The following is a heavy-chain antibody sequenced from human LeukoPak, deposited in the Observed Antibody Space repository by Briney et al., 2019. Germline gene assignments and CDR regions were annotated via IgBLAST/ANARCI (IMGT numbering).Heavy chain of an antibody. CDR3: VQMAPYCGGDCYFDN. Sequence: GGSLGLSCVASGFNFNNYAMSWVRQAPGKGLEWVAAISGGGFGTYYADSVKGRFTISRDNPKNTLYLQTKSLRAEDTAVYYCVQMAPYCGGDCYFDNWGQGTLVTVSS. CDR2: ISGGGFGT. D-gene: IGHD2-21*02. V-gene: IGHV3-23*01. J-gene: IGHJ4*02. CDR1: GFNFNNYA.